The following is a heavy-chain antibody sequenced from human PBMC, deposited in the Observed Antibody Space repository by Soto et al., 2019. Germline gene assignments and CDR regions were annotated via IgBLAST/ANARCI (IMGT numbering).Heavy chain of an antibody. CDR3: ARDQLWFGDFNTWGMDV. J-gene: IGHJ6*02. CDR1: GASISSGDYY. CDR2: IYFSEST. Sequence: SETLSLTCNVSGASISSGDYYWSWIRQPPGKGLEWIGYIYFSESTSYNPSLKSRVTISGDKSKNQFSLKVSSVTAADTAVYYCARDQLWFGDFNTWGMDVWGQGTTVTVSS. D-gene: IGHD3-10*01. V-gene: IGHV4-30-4*01.